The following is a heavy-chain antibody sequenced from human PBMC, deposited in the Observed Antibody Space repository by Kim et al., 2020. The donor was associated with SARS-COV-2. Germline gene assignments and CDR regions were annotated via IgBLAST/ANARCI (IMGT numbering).Heavy chain of an antibody. Sequence: GGSLRLSCAASGFTFSSYSMNWVRQAPGKGLEWVSSISSSRSYIYYADSVKGRFTISRDNAKNSLYLQMNSLRAEDTAVYYCARVGSSLDYDYMEVRGKRATVTVSS. V-gene: IGHV3-21*01. CDR3: ARVGSSLDYDYMEV. CDR1: GFTFSSYS. CDR2: ISSSRSYI. D-gene: IGHD6-13*01. J-gene: IGHJ6*03.